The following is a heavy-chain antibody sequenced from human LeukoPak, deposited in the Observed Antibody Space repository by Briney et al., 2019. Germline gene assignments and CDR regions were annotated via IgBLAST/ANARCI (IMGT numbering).Heavy chain of an antibody. CDR2: ISTYNGNT. J-gene: IGHJ4*02. D-gene: IGHD3-3*01. V-gene: IGHV1-18*01. CDR1: GYTFTSNG. Sequence: ASVKVSCKASGYTFTSNGISWVRQAPGQGLEWVGWISTYNGNTKYAQKFQGRVTMTTDTSTSTAYMEPRSLRSDDTAVYYCARDSLTILGVAPVQWGQGTLVTPS. CDR3: ARDSLTILGVAPVQ.